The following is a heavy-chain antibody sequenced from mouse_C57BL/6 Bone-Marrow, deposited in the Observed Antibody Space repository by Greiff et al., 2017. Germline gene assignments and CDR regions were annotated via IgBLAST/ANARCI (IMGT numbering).Heavy chain of an antibody. CDR3: ARWGYGSSHWYFDV. Sequence: QVQLQQPGAELVKPGASVKLSCKASGYTFTSYWMHWVKQRPGQGLEWIGMIHPNSGSTNYNEKFKSKATLTVDKSSSTAYMQLSILTSEDSAVYYCARWGYGSSHWYFDVWGTGTTVTVSS. D-gene: IGHD1-1*01. CDR1: GYTFTSYW. CDR2: IHPNSGST. J-gene: IGHJ1*03. V-gene: IGHV1-64*01.